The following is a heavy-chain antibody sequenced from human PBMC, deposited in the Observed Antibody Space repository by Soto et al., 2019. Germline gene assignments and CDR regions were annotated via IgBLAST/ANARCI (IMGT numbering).Heavy chain of an antibody. D-gene: IGHD2-15*01. J-gene: IGHJ5*02. V-gene: IGHV1-18*01. CDR3: AREGCSGGSCEGLWFDP. CDR1: GYTFTSYG. CDR2: ISAYNGNT. Sequence: ASVKVSCKASGYTFTSYGISWVRQAPGQGLEWMGWISAYNGNTNYAQKLQGRVTMTTDTSTSTAYMELRSLRSDDTAVYYCAREGCSGGSCEGLWFDPWSQGTLVTVSS.